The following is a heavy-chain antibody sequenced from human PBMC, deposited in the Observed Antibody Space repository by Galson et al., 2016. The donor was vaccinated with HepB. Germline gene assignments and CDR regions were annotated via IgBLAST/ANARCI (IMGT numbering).Heavy chain of an antibody. V-gene: IGHV3-66*02. J-gene: IGHJ5*02. Sequence: SLRLSCAGSAFTVSNNHMSWVRQAPGKGLEWVSVLGSGGRIFYTDSVKGRFTISRDNSMNTVFLQMNSLRTEDTAMYYCARGVKVTCSGGRCYHENNWFDPWGQGTLVTVSS. CDR1: AFTVSNNH. CDR2: LGSGGRI. CDR3: ARGVKVTCSGGRCYHENNWFDP. D-gene: IGHD2-15*01.